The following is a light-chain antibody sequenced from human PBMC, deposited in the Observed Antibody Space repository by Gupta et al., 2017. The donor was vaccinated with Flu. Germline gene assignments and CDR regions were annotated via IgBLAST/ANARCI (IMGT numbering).Light chain of an antibody. CDR1: TGTVTSGDY. CDR2: DTN. J-gene: IGLJ3*02. CDR3: WLSDPGGRV. V-gene: IGLV7-46*01. Sequence: GTVNPTCGSSTGTVTSGDYAYWVQQKPGQGHGKMIYDTNNRHAGTPARFSGSCLGGKAALTLSGAQSEDEDEYYCWLSDPGGRVFGGGTKVTVL.